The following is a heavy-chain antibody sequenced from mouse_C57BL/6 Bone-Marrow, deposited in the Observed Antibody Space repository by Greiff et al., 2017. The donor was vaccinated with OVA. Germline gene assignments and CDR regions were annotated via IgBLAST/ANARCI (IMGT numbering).Heavy chain of an antibody. J-gene: IGHJ1*03. CDR2: INPGSGGT. Sequence: VHLVESGAELVRPGTSVKVSCKASGYAFTNYLIEWVKQRPGQGLEWIGVINPGSGGTNYNEKFKGKATLTADKSSSTAYMQLSSLTSEDSAVYFCARMMFYWYFDVWGTGTTVTVSS. CDR3: ARMMFYWYFDV. CDR1: GYAFTNYL. V-gene: IGHV1-54*01. D-gene: IGHD2-3*01.